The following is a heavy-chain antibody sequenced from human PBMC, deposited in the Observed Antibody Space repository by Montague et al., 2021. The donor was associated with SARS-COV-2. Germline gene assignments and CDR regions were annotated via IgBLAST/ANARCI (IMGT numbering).Heavy chain of an antibody. J-gene: IGHJ6*02. CDR2: PSSGWRN. CDR3: AGYEGYYDIWTGYSTPDYYYGMEV. V-gene: IGHV4-31*02. Sequence: WIRFPSSGWRNYYNPSLKSRVTISVDTSKNQFSLKLSSVTAADTAVYYCAGYEGYYDIWTGYSTPDYYYGMEVWGQGTTVTVSS. D-gene: IGHD3-9*01.